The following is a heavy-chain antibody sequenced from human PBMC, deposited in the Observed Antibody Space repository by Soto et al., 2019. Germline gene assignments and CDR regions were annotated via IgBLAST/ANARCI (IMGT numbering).Heavy chain of an antibody. D-gene: IGHD6-6*01. V-gene: IGHV4-39*01. Sequence: LSLTCTVSGGSISSSSYYWGWIRQPPGKGLEWIGSIYYSGSTYYNPSLKSRVTISVDTSKNQFSLKLSSVTAADTAVYYCARLGLIYSSSSQWFDPWGQGTLVTVSS. J-gene: IGHJ5*02. CDR1: GGSISSSSYY. CDR3: ARLGLIYSSSSQWFDP. CDR2: IYYSGST.